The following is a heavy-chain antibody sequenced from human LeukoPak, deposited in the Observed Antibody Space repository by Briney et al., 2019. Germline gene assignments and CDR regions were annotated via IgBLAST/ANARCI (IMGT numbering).Heavy chain of an antibody. D-gene: IGHD5-18*01. CDR3: ARWMDTAMVGRGENWFDP. J-gene: IGHJ5*02. Sequence: SVKVSCKASGGTFSSYAISWVRQAPGQGLEWMGGIIPIFGTANYAQKFQGRVTITTDEYTSTAYMELSSLRSEDTAVYYCARWMDTAMVGRGENWFDPWGQGTLVTVSS. CDR2: IIPIFGTA. CDR1: GGTFSSYA. V-gene: IGHV1-69*05.